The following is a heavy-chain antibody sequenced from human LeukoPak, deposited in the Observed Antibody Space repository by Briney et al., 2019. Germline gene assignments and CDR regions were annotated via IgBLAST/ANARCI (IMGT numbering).Heavy chain of an antibody. J-gene: IGHJ6*04. CDR2: INAGNGKT. CDR1: GFPLSTYA. Sequence: GASVKVSCKASGFPLSTYAIHWVRQAPGQSLEWVGWINAGNGKTEYAQKLHDRVTITRDTSASTADMELSSLRSEDTAVYYCARASIVATRYYFYGMDVRGKGTTVIVSS. V-gene: IGHV1-3*01. D-gene: IGHD5-12*01. CDR3: ARASIVATRYYFYGMDV.